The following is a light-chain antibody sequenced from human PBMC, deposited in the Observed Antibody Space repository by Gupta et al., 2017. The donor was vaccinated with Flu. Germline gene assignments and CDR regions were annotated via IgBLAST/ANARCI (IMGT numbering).Light chain of an antibody. CDR1: QSPLSTSNKNNY. CDR2: WAS. J-gene: IGKJ4*01. CDR3: HKHFDTPFT. Sequence: DIVLSQSPDSLTVSLGERATINCKSSQSPLSTSNKNNYLTWYQQKAGQPPKLRIYWASARGSGGSDRFSGSGSVTKFTLTSSSLQAEDVAVDYCHKHFDTPFTFGGGTTVDI. V-gene: IGKV4-1*01.